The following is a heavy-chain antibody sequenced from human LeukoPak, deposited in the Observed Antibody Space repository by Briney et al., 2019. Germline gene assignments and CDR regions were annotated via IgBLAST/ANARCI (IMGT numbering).Heavy chain of an antibody. CDR1: GGSISSYS. Sequence: KASETLSLTCTVSGGSISSYSWSWIRQPPGKGLQWIGSIYYSGSTSYNPSLKSRVTMSVDTSKNQFSLKLSSVTAADTAVYYCARSYDFWSGVVGSWGQGTLVTVSS. D-gene: IGHD3-3*01. CDR2: IYYSGST. CDR3: ARSYDFWSGVVGS. J-gene: IGHJ4*02. V-gene: IGHV4-59*08.